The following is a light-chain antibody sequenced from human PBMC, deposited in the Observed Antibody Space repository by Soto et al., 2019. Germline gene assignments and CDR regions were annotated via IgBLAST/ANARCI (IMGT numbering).Light chain of an antibody. CDR3: QQHNKWPLT. V-gene: IGKV3-15*01. J-gene: IGKJ4*01. CDR1: QSVNNY. CDR2: GIF. Sequence: EIVMTQSPATVSVSPGERATLSCRASQSVNNYLAWYQQKPGQAPRLLVDGIFSRATGVPARFSGSGSGTEFNLTISSLQAEDSAVYYCQQHNKWPLTFGGGTRVEIK.